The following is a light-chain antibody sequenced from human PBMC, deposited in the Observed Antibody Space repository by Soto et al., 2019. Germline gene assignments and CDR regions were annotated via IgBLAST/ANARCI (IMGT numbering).Light chain of an antibody. CDR2: EVS. CDR1: SSDVGGYNY. Sequence: QSALTQPASVSGSPGQSITLSCPGTSSDVGGYNYVSWYQQHPGKAPKLMIYEVSNRPSGVSNRFSGSKSGNTASLTISGLQAEDEADYYCSSYTSGSTWVFGGGTKVTVL. V-gene: IGLV2-14*01. CDR3: SSYTSGSTWV. J-gene: IGLJ3*02.